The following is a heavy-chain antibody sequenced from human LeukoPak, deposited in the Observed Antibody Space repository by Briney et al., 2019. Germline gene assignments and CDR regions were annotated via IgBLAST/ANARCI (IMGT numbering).Heavy chain of an antibody. CDR2: INPNSGGT. Sequence: ASVKVSCKASGYTFTSYGISWVRQAPGQGLEWMGWINPNSGGTNYAQKFQGRVTMTRDTSISTAYMELSRLRSDDTAVYYCARAPKGGPTYFFDYWGQGTLVTVSS. D-gene: IGHD3-16*01. CDR3: ARAPKGGPTYFFDY. J-gene: IGHJ4*02. CDR1: GYTFTSYG. V-gene: IGHV1-2*02.